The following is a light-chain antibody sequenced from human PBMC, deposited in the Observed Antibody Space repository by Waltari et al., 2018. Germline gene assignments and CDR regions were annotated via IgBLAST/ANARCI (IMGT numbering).Light chain of an antibody. CDR3: QQYNDWVT. V-gene: IGKV3-15*01. J-gene: IGKJ5*01. Sequence: EIVMTQSPATLSVSPGETATLSCRASQSVSSNLAWYQQKPGQGPILLIVGASTRATAIPPRFSGSGSGTEFTLTISGLHSEDFAVYYCQQYNDWVTFGQGTRLDIK. CDR2: GAS. CDR1: QSVSSN.